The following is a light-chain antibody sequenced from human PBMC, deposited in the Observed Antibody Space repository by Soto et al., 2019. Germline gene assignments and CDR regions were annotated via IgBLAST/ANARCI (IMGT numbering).Light chain of an antibody. Sequence: DIQMTQSPSSVSASVGDRITITCRASQTIISYLNWYQQKPGKAPKLLIYAASSLQSGVPSRFSGSGSGTDFTLTISSLQPEDFATYYCQQSYSTPRTFGQGTKVDIK. V-gene: IGKV1-39*01. CDR1: QTIISY. CDR2: AAS. CDR3: QQSYSTPRT. J-gene: IGKJ1*01.